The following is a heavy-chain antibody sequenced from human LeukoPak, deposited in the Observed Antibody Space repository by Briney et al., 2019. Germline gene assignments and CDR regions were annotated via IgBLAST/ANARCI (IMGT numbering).Heavy chain of an antibody. CDR3: ARHAGYCSGGSCYDDAFDI. CDR2: ISYDGSNK. J-gene: IGHJ3*02. V-gene: IGHV3-30-3*01. Sequence: GGSLRLSCAASGFTFSSYAMHWVRQAPGKGLEWVAVISYDGSNKYYADSVKGRFTISRDNSKNTLYLQMNSLRAEDTAVYYCARHAGYCSGGSCYDDAFDIWGQGTMVTVSS. D-gene: IGHD2-15*01. CDR1: GFTFSSYA.